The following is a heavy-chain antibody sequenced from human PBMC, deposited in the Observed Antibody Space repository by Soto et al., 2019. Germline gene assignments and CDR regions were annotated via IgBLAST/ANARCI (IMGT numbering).Heavy chain of an antibody. D-gene: IGHD3-22*01. Sequence: SETLSLTCAVYGGSFSGYYWSWIRQPPGKGLEWIGEINHSGSTNYNPSLKSRVTISVDTSKDQFSLKLSSVTAADTAVYYCARGRKRITMIVVGYFDYWGQGTLVTVSS. J-gene: IGHJ4*02. CDR1: GGSFSGYY. V-gene: IGHV4-34*01. CDR3: ARGRKRITMIVVGYFDY. CDR2: INHSGST.